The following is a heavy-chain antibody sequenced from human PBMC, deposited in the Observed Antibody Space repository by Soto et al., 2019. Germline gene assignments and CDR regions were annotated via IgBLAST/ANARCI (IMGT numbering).Heavy chain of an antibody. CDR2: ISAYNGNT. D-gene: IGHD6-13*01. Sequence: ASVKVSCKASGYSFTNNGISWVRQAPGQGLEWMGWISAYNGNTNYVKKLQGGVTITTDTSTSTASMDLRSLRSDDTAVYYCARVSYSGNWFVHSVAGPNWFDPWGQGTLVTVSS. J-gene: IGHJ5*02. CDR1: GYSFTNNG. CDR3: ARVSYSGNWFVHSVAGPNWFDP. V-gene: IGHV1-18*01.